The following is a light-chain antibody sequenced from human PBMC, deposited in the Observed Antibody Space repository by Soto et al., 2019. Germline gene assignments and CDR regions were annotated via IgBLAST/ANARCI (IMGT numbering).Light chain of an antibody. CDR1: QSVSSSY. Sequence: EIVLTQSPGTLSLSPGERATLSCRASQSVSSSYLAWYQQKPGQAPRILIYGASSRATGIPDRFSGSGSGTDFTLTISRLEPEDFAVYYSQQYGSSPGTFGQGTKVEIK. CDR2: GAS. J-gene: IGKJ1*01. CDR3: QQYGSSPGT. V-gene: IGKV3-20*01.